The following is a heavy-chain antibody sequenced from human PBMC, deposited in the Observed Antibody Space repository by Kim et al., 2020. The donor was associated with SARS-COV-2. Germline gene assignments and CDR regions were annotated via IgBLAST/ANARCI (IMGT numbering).Heavy chain of an antibody. J-gene: IGHJ6*02. Sequence: GGSLRLSCAASGFTFDDYGMSWVRQAPGKGLEWVSGINWNGGSTGYADSVKRRFTISRDNAKNSLYLQMNSLRAEDTALYHCARNRRQQLADPPSYYYGMDVWGQGTTVTVSS. CDR2: INWNGGST. V-gene: IGHV3-20*01. CDR1: GFTFDDYG. CDR3: ARNRRQQLADPPSYYYGMDV. D-gene: IGHD6-13*01.